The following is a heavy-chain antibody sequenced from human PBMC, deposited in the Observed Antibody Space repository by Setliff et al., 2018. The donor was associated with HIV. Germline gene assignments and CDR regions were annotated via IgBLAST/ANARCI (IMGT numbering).Heavy chain of an antibody. D-gene: IGHD3-3*01. CDR2: IYYSGST. V-gene: IGHV4-59*01. CDR1: GGSISSYY. Sequence: SETLSLTCTVSGGSISSYYWSWIRQPPGKGLEWIGYIYYSGSTNYNPSLKSRVTISVDTSKNQFSLKLSSVTAADTAVYYCARGYYNFWSGYPALDYWGQGTLVTVSS. J-gene: IGHJ4*02. CDR3: ARGYYNFWSGYPALDY.